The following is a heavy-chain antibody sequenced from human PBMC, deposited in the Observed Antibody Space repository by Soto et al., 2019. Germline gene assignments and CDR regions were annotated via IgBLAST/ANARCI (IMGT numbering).Heavy chain of an antibody. CDR1: GGSISSSSYY. J-gene: IGHJ5*02. D-gene: IGHD3-3*01. CDR3: ARQPITISLGVYNWFDP. V-gene: IGHV4-39*01. Sequence: QLQLQESGPGLVKPSETLSLTCTVSGGSISSSSYYWGWIRQPPGKGLEWIGSIYYSGSTYYNPSLKSRVTISVDTSKNQFSLKLSSVTAADTAVYYCARQPITISLGVYNWFDPWGQGTLVTVSS. CDR2: IYYSGST.